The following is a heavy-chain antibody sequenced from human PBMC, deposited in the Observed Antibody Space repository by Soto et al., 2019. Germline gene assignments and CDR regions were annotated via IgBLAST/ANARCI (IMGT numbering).Heavy chain of an antibody. V-gene: IGHV1-18*04. CDR3: ARDRIIRIAALERGNYYYGMDA. CDR2: ISAYNGNT. J-gene: IGHJ6*02. Sequence: RASVKVSCKASGYTFTSYGISWVRQAPGQGLEWMGWISAYNGNTNYAQKLQGRVTMTTDTSTSTAYMELRSLRSDDTAVYYCARDRIIRIAALERGNYYYGMDAWGQGTTVTVSS. D-gene: IGHD6-13*01. CDR1: GYTFTSYG.